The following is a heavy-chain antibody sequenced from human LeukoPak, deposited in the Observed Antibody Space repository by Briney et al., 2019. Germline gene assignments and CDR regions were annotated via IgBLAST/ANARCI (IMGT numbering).Heavy chain of an antibody. CDR1: GYTLTELS. J-gene: IGHJ5*02. V-gene: IGHV1-24*01. D-gene: IGHD5-18*01. CDR3: ATGYSYGTWIGWFDP. Sequence: ASVKVSCKVSGYTLTELSMHWVRQAPGKGLEWMGGFDPEDGETIYAQKFQGRVTMTEDTSTDTAYMELSSLRSEDTAVYYCATGYSYGTWIGWFDPWGQGTLVTVSS. CDR2: FDPEDGET.